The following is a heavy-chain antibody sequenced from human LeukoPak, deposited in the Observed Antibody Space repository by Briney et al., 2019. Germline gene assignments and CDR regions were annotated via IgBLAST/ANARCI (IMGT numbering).Heavy chain of an antibody. D-gene: IGHD2-15*01. CDR1: GFTFSSYA. CDR2: ISYDGSNK. Sequence: PGGSLRLSCAASGFTFSSYAMHWVRQAPGKGLEWVAVISYDGSNKYYADSVKGRFTISRDNSKNTLYLQMNSLRAEDTAVYYCAKGRVVVGQVDYWGQGTLVTVSS. J-gene: IGHJ4*02. CDR3: AKGRVVVGQVDY. V-gene: IGHV3-30*04.